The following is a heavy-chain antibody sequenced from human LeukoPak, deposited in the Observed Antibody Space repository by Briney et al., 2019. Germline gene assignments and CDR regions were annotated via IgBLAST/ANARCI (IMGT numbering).Heavy chain of an antibody. D-gene: IGHD1-14*01. CDR3: ARWDRTASYYFDY. CDR2: MNPNVGGA. Sequence: ASVKVSCKASGHTFTGYYVYWVRQAPGQGLEWMGWMNPNVGGANFPQKFQGRVTVTSDPAISAAYMELRSLTSDDAAVYYCARWDRTASYYFDYWGQGTLLTVSS. V-gene: IGHV1-2*02. CDR1: GHTFTGYY. J-gene: IGHJ4*02.